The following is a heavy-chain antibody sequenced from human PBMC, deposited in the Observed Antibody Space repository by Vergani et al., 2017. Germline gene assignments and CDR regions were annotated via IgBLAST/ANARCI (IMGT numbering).Heavy chain of an antibody. CDR2: IIPIFGTA. CDR3: ARDRASSSVFIQERYFYL. CDR1: GGTFSSYA. V-gene: IGHV1-69*06. J-gene: IGHJ2*01. D-gene: IGHD6-6*01. Sequence: QVQLVQSGAEVKKPGSSVKVSCKASGGTFSSYAISWVRQAPGQGLEWMGGIIPIFGTANYAQKFQGRVTITADKSTSTAYMELSSLRSEDTAVYYCARDRASSSVFIQERYFYLWGRGTLVTVSS.